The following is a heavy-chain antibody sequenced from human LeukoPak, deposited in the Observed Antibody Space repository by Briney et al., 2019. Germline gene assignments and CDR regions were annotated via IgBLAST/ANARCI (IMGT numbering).Heavy chain of an antibody. Sequence: PGGSLRLSCAASGFTFSSYAMHWVRQAPGKGLEWVAVISYDGSNKYYADSVKGRFTISRDNSKNTLYLQMNSLRAEDTAVYFCARLMAVRGGHYYYFMDVWGKGTTVTVSS. CDR3: ARLMAVRGGHYYYFMDV. V-gene: IGHV3-30-3*01. J-gene: IGHJ6*03. CDR1: GFTFSSYA. D-gene: IGHD3-10*01. CDR2: ISYDGSNK.